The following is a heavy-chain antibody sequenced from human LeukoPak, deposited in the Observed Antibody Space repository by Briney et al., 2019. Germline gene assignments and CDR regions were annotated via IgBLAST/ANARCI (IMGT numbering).Heavy chain of an antibody. D-gene: IGHD1/OR15-1a*01. J-gene: IGHJ4*02. CDR2: INRDGSST. CDR1: GFTFSSYW. V-gene: IGHV3-74*01. Sequence: PGGSLRLSCAASGFTFSSYWMHWVRPAPGKGLVWVSRINRDGSSTTYADSVKGRVTISRDNTKNTVYLQMNSLRAEDTAVYYCARGRLWNIDYWGQGTLVTVSS. CDR3: ARGRLWNIDY.